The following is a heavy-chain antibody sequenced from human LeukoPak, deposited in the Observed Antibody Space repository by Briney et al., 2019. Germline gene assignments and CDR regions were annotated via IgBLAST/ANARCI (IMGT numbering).Heavy chain of an antibody. J-gene: IGHJ3*02. CDR3: ARVPNREQWLVNDAFDI. CDR2: ISSSSSYI. D-gene: IGHD6-19*01. CDR1: GFTFSSYS. V-gene: IGHV3-21*01. Sequence: GGSLRLSCAASGFTFSSYSMNWVRQAPGKGLEWVSSISSSSSYIYYADSVKGRFTISRDNAKSSLYLQMKSLRAEDTAVYYCARVPNREQWLVNDAFDIWGQGTMVTVSS.